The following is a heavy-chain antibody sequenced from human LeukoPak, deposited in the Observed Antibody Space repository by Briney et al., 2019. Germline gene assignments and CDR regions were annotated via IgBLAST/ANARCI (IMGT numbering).Heavy chain of an antibody. D-gene: IGHD1-7*01. CDR3: ARDSDNWNYDF. CDR1: GFTFSSYA. CDR2: ISYDGSNK. Sequence: PGGSLRLSCAASGFTFSSYAMHWVRQAPGKGLEWVAIISYDGSNKDYADSAKGRFTISRDNSKNTLNLQTNSLRGEDTAVYYCARDSDNWNYDFWGQGTLVTVSS. J-gene: IGHJ4*02. V-gene: IGHV3-30*04.